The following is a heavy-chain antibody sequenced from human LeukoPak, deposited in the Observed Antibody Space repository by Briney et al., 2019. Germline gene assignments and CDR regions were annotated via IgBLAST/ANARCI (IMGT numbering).Heavy chain of an antibody. Sequence: SETLSLTCTVSDYSINSGYYWGWIRQPPGKGLEWIGSIYYSGSTYYNPSLKSRVTISVDTSKNQLSLKLSSVTAADTAVYYCARGTQGFYGSGSPQGVYSCWFDPWGQGTLVTVSS. CDR2: IYYSGST. D-gene: IGHD3-10*01. V-gene: IGHV4-38-2*02. CDR3: ARGTQGFYGSGSPQGVYSCWFDP. CDR1: DYSINSGYY. J-gene: IGHJ5*02.